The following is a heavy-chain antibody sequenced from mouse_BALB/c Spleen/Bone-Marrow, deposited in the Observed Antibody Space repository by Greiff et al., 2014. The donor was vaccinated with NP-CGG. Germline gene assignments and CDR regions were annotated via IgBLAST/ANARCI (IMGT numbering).Heavy chain of an antibody. J-gene: IGHJ2*01. CDR3: TRSTMITYFDY. CDR2: INPSNGGT. Sequence: QVQLKQSGAELVKPGASVKLSCKASGYTFTSYYMYWGKQRPGQGLEWIGEINPSNGGTNFNEKFKSKATLTVDKSSSTAYMQLSSLTSEDSAVYYCTRSTMITYFDYWGQGTTLTVSS. D-gene: IGHD2-4*01. CDR1: GYTFTSYY. V-gene: IGHV1S81*02.